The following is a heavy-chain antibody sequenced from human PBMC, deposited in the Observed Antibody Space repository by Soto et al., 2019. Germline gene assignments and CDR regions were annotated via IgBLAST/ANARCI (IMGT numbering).Heavy chain of an antibody. J-gene: IGHJ4*02. CDR2: IFSNGNT. D-gene: IGHD6-19*01. CDR3: ARQRPDSGWSRFADY. CDR1: GGSISSTFYY. V-gene: IGHV4-39*01. Sequence: QLQMLESGPGLVKPSETLSLTCTVSGGSISSTFYYWGWFRQPPGVGLEWIGSIFSNGNTYYSPSLAGRVTISGDMSKSQFSLKLTSVTAADTAVYYCARQRPDSGWSRFADYWGQGALVTVSS.